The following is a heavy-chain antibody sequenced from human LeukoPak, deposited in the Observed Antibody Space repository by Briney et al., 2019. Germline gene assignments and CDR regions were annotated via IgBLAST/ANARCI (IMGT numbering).Heavy chain of an antibody. J-gene: IGHJ4*02. V-gene: IGHV3-7*01. CDR1: GFTFSSYW. CDR3: ARDGFYCSSTSCYGRY. D-gene: IGHD2-2*01. CDR2: IKQDGSEK. Sequence: GGSLRLSCAASGFTFSSYWMSWVREAPGKGLEWVANIKQDGSEKYYVDSVKGRFTISRDNAKNSLYLQMNSLRAEDTAVYCCARDGFYCSSTSCYGRYWGQGTLVTVSS.